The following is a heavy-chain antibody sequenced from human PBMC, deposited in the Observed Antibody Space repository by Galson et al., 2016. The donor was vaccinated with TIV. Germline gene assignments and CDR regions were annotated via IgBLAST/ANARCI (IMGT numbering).Heavy chain of an antibody. D-gene: IGHD3-3*01. Sequence: SAKVSCKASGGTFSSYGISWVRQAPGQGLEWMGGINPVFGIPNYAQKFQGRVTITADESTSTAYMELTSLRSEDTAVYYCARGKERVINYYYYMAVWGKGTTITVS. CDR2: INPVFGIP. V-gene: IGHV1-69*13. CDR3: ARGKERVINYYYYMAV. CDR1: GGTFSSYG. J-gene: IGHJ6*03.